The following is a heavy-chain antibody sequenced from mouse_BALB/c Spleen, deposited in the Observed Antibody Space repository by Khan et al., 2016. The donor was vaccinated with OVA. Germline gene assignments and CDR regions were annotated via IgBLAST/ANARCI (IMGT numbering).Heavy chain of an antibody. CDR2: IYPGTDNS. Sequence: QVQLQQSGAELVRPGASVKLFCKTSGYIFTSYWIHWVKQRSGQGLEWIARIYPGTDNSYYNEKFKDKATLTADKSSSTAYMQLSSLKSEDSDVYFCARGVTLYNLDHWGQGTTLKVSS. J-gene: IGHJ2*01. CDR3: ARGVTLYNLDH. V-gene: IGHV1S132*01. CDR1: GYIFTSYW. D-gene: IGHD2-13*01.